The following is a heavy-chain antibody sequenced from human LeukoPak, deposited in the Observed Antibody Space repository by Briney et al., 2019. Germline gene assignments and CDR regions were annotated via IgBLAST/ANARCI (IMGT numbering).Heavy chain of an antibody. V-gene: IGHV3-21*01. CDR1: GFTFSSFN. Sequence: GGSLRLSCAASGFTFSSFNMNWVRQAPGKGLEWVSSISGRGSSSYYADSVKGRFTISRDNAENSLYLQMNSLRAEDTAVYYCVRDSSTGYPDYWGQGTLVTVSS. J-gene: IGHJ4*02. CDR2: ISGRGSSS. D-gene: IGHD3-9*01. CDR3: VRDSSTGYPDY.